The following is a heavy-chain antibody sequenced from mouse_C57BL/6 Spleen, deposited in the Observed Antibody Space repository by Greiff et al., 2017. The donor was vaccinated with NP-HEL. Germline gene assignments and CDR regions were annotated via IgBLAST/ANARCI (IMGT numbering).Heavy chain of an antibody. D-gene: IGHD1-1*01. V-gene: IGHV1-64*01. CDR2: IHPYSGST. CDR3: ARVTTVVAKDWFAY. J-gene: IGHJ3*01. CDR1: GYTFTSYW. Sequence: QVQLQQPGAELVKPGASVKLSCKASGYTFTSYWMHWVKQRPGQGLEWIGMIHPYSGSTNYNEKFKSKATLTVDKSSSTAYMQRSSLTSEDSAVYYGARVTTVVAKDWFAYWDQGTLVTVSA.